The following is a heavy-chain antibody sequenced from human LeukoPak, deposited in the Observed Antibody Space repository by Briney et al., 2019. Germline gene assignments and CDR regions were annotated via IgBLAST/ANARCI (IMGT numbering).Heavy chain of an antibody. CDR1: GYSFAGNG. CDR2: ISAYNGNT. Sequence: ASVKVSCKAPGYSFAGNGISWVRQAPGQGLEWMGWISAYNGNTHYAQKLQGRVTMTTDTSTSTAYMELRSLRSDDTAVYFCARSLADMVVVDNPWGQGTLVTVSS. V-gene: IGHV1-18*01. CDR3: ARSLADMVVVDNP. D-gene: IGHD2-2*01. J-gene: IGHJ5*02.